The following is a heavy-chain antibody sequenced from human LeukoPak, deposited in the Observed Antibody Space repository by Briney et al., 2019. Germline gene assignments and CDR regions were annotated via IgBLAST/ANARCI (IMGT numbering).Heavy chain of an antibody. V-gene: IGHV1-8*01. CDR2: MNPISGDT. D-gene: IGHD3-10*01. Sequence: ASVKVSCKASGYTFTSYDVNWVRQATGQGLEWMGWMNPISGDTGYALKFQGIVTMSRNTSISTAYMELGSLRSEDTAVYYCARVPRRGERFDPWGQGTLVTVSS. CDR1: GYTFTSYD. J-gene: IGHJ5*02. CDR3: ARVPRRGERFDP.